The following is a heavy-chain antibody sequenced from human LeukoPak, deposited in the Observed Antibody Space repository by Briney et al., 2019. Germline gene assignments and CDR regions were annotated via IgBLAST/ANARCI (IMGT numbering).Heavy chain of an antibody. Sequence: PSETLSLTCAVSGGSISSSNWWSWVRQPPGKGLEWIGEVYHSGSTNNNPSLKSRVTISIDKSKHQFSLKLTSVTAADTAVYCAGGDYSSSFDFWGQGTMVTVSS. J-gene: IGHJ3*01. CDR1: GGSISSSNW. CDR3: AGGDYSSSFDF. CDR2: VYHSGST. V-gene: IGHV4-4*02. D-gene: IGHD6-13*01.